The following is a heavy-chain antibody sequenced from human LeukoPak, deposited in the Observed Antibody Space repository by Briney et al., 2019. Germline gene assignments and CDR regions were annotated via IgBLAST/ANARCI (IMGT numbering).Heavy chain of an antibody. CDR2: ISWNSGSI. J-gene: IGHJ1*01. CDR3: VRDMFPYCSGGKCYSVPGS. V-gene: IGHV3-9*01. CDR1: GFTFDEYA. D-gene: IGHD2-15*01. Sequence: PGGSLRLSCVASGFTFDEYAMFWVRHAPGKGLEWVSGISWNSGSIDSGDSVKGRFTISSDDAKNSLYLQMNSLRAEDTALYYCVRDMFPYCSGGKCYSVPGSWGQGTLVTVSS.